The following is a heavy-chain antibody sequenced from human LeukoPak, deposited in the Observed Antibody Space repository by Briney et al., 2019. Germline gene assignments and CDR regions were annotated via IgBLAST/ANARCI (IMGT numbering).Heavy chain of an antibody. CDR2: IYWNHDK. Sequence: SGPTLVNPPQPRTLTCTFSGLSISTSGVRVGWIRQPPVKALEWVALIYWNHDKRYRPSLKSMLPNTKDTAKHQVVITMPNRDPVDTATYCCAHREPCHATSTRFHSRRQGALVT. J-gene: IGHJ5*01. CDR1: GLSISTSGVR. V-gene: IGHV2-5*01. D-gene: IGHD1-26*01. CDR3: AHREPCHATSTRFHS.